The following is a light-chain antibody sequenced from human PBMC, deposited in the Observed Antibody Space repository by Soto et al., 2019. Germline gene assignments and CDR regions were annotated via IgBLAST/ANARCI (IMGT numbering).Light chain of an antibody. CDR1: SSNIGAGYD. CDR2: GNS. Sequence: QSVLTQPPSVSGAPVQRVTISCTGSSSNIGAGYDVHWYQQLPGTAPKLLIYGNSNRPSGVPDRFSGSKSGTSASLAITGLQAEDEADYYCQSYDSSLSGYVGLGGGTQLTVL. V-gene: IGLV1-40*01. CDR3: QSYDSSLSGYVG. J-gene: IGLJ2*01.